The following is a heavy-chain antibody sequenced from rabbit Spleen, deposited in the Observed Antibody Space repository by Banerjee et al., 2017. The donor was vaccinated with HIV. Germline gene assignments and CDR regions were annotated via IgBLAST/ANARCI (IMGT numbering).Heavy chain of an antibody. V-gene: IGHV1S40*01. CDR2: IWGGSSDYI. Sequence: QSLEESGGDLVKPGASLTLSCKASGFSISSSYWICWVRQAPGKGLEWIACIWGGSSDYIYYASWAKGRFTISKASSTTVTLQMTSLTAADTATYFCARGSAAMTMMITGYYLSLWGPGTLVTVS. CDR1: GFSISSSYW. J-gene: IGHJ4*01. CDR3: ARGSAAMTMMITGYYLSL. D-gene: IGHD2-1*01.